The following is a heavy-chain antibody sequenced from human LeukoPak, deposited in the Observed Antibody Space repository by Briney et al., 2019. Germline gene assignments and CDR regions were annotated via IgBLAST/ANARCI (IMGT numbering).Heavy chain of an antibody. CDR2: IYYSGST. D-gene: IGHD2-15*01. CDR3: ARGPIVVVVAATAWFDP. V-gene: IGHV4-59*01. CDR1: GGSISSYY. J-gene: IGHJ5*02. Sequence: ASETLSLTCTVSGGSISSYYWSWIRQPPGKGLEWIGYIYYSGSTNYNPSLKSRVTISVDTSKNQFSLKLSSVTAADTAVYYCARGPIVVVVAATAWFDPWGQGTLVTVSS.